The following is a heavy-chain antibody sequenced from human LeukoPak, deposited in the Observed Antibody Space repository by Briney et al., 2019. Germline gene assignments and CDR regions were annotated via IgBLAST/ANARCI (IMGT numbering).Heavy chain of an antibody. CDR3: AKGRGVGAPIGSYYYYMDV. V-gene: IGHV3-66*01. D-gene: IGHD1-26*01. CDR1: GFTVSSNY. CDR2: IYSGGST. J-gene: IGHJ6*03. Sequence: PGGSLRLSCAASGFTVSSNYMSWVRQAPGKGLEWVSVIYSGGSTYYADSVKGRFTISRDNSKNTLYLQMNSLRAEDTAVYYCAKGRGVGAPIGSYYYYMDVWGKGTTVTISS.